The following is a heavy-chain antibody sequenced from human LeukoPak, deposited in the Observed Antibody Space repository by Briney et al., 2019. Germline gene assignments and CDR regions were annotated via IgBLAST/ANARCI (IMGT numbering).Heavy chain of an antibody. CDR3: ASADDYGDYVGYYYYMDV. V-gene: IGHV1-69*05. CDR2: IIPIFGTA. J-gene: IGHJ6*03. CDR1: GGTFSSYA. D-gene: IGHD4-17*01. Sequence: SVKVSCKASGGTFSSYAISWVRQAPGQGLEWMGGIIPIFGTANYAQKFQGRVTITTDESTSTAYMELSSLRSEDTAVYYCASADDYGDYVGYYYYMDVWGKGTTVTASS.